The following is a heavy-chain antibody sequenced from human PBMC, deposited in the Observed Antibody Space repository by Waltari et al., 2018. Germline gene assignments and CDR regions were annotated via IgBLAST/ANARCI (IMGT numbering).Heavy chain of an antibody. CDR3: ARLEVMATGNYYFDY. V-gene: IGHV5-51*01. CDR1: GYSFNSYW. D-gene: IGHD2-21*01. J-gene: IGHJ4*02. Sequence: VQLVQSGAEVKKPGESLKISCKGSGYSFNSYWIGWVRQMPGKGLEGMAIIYPGDSDSRYRPPFQGQVTISCDKAINTAYLQWNNLKTSDSAIYFCARLEVMATGNYYFDYWGQGTLVTVSS. CDR2: IYPGDSDS.